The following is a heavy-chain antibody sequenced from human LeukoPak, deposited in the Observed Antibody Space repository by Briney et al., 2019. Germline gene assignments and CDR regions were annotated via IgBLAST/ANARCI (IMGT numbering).Heavy chain of an antibody. J-gene: IGHJ1*01. CDR3: ARGGYSYGLGAEYFQH. V-gene: IGHV1-2*02. CDR2: INPNSGGT. D-gene: IGHD5-18*01. Sequence: ASVKVSCKASGYTFTGYYMHWVRQAPGQGLEWKRWINPNSGGTNYAQKFQGRVTMTRDTSISTAYMELSRLRSDDTAVYYCARGGYSYGLGAEYFQHWGQGTLVTVSS. CDR1: GYTFTGYY.